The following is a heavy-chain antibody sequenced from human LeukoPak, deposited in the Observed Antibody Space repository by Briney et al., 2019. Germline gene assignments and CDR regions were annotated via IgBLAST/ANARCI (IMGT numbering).Heavy chain of an antibody. CDR1: GFTLSSYA. Sequence: PGGSRRLSCAASGFTLSSYAMSWVRQAPGKGLEWVSAISGTDGSTHYADSVKGRFTISRDSSNKRLYLQVNSLRAEDTAMYYCARQGSEIDYWGQGTLVTVSS. CDR2: ISGTDGST. J-gene: IGHJ4*02. V-gene: IGHV3-23*01. CDR3: ARQGSEIDY.